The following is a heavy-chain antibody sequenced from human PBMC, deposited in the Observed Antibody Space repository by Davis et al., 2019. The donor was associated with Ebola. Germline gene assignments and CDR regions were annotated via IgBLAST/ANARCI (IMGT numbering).Heavy chain of an antibody. J-gene: IGHJ6*02. CDR1: GGPFSGYY. CDR3: ARVPQTSRPSRYYYGMDV. D-gene: IGHD2-2*01. CDR2: IYHSGST. Sequence: SETLSLTCAAYGGPFSGYYWSWIRQPPGKGLEWIGYIYHSGSTYYNPSLKSRATISVDRSKNQFSLKVSSVTAADTAVYYCARVPQTSRPSRYYYGMDVWGQGTKVTVSS. V-gene: IGHV4-34*01.